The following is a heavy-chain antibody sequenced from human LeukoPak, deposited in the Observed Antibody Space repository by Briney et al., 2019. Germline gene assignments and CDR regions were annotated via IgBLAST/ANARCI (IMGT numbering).Heavy chain of an antibody. CDR3: ARRIAVAGTSYYYYGMDV. CDR2: IYYSGST. Sequence: SETLSLTCTVSGGPISSSSYYWGWIRQPPGKGLEWIGSIYYSGSTYYNPSLKSRVTISVDTSKNQFSLKLSSVTAADTAVYYCARRIAVAGTSYYYYGMDVWGQGTTVTVSS. CDR1: GGPISSSSYY. D-gene: IGHD6-19*01. J-gene: IGHJ6*02. V-gene: IGHV4-39*01.